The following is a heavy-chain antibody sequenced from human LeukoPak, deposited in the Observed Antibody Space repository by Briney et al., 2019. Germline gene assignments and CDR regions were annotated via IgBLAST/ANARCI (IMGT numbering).Heavy chain of an antibody. CDR2: IIPIFGTA. J-gene: IGHJ4*02. D-gene: IGHD1-26*01. V-gene: IGHV1-69*13. Sequence: GASVKVSCKASGYTFTSYAISWVRQAPGQGLERMGGIIPIFGTANYAQKFQGRVTITADESTSTAYMELCSLRSEDTAVYYCARDHSGSYQDYWGQGTLVTVSS. CDR3: ARDHSGSYQDY. CDR1: GYTFTSYA.